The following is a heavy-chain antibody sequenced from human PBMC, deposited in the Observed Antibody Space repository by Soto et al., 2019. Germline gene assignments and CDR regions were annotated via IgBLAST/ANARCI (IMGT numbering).Heavy chain of an antibody. CDR3: ARHPSDFWFDP. CDR1: GGSISCGSYY. Sequence: SETLSLTCTVSGGSISCGSYYWSWIRQHPGKGLAWIGSIYYSGSTYYNPSLKSRVTVSVDTSKNQFSLKLSSVTAADTAVYYCARHPSDFWFDPWGQGTLVTVS. CDR2: IYYSGST. J-gene: IGHJ5*02. D-gene: IGHD2-21*02. V-gene: IGHV4-39*01.